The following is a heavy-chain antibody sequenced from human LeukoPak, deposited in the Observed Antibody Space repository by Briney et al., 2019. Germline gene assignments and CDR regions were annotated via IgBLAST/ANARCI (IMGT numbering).Heavy chain of an antibody. CDR1: GGSISSYY. CDR3: ASIQGDAFDI. J-gene: IGHJ3*02. V-gene: IGHV4-59*01. CDR2: IYYSGST. Sequence: TSEPLSLTCTVSGGSISSYYWSWIRQPPGKGLEWIGYIYYSGSTNYNPSLKSRVTMLVDTSKNQFSLKLSSVTAADTAVYYCASIQGDAFDIWGRGIMVTVSS.